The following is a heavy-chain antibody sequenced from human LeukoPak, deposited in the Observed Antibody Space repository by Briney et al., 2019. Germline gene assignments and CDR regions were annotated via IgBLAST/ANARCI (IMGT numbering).Heavy chain of an antibody. D-gene: IGHD4-23*01. CDR2: IYYSGST. CDR3: ARPKRDYVDNSFYYYGMDV. Sequence: SETLSLTCTVSGGSISNYYWSWIRQPPGKGLEWIGYIYYSGSTNYNPSLKSRVTISIDTSKNQFSLKLSSVTAADTAVYYCARPKRDYVDNSFYYYGMDVWGQGTTVTVSS. CDR1: GGSISNYY. J-gene: IGHJ6*02. V-gene: IGHV4-59*01.